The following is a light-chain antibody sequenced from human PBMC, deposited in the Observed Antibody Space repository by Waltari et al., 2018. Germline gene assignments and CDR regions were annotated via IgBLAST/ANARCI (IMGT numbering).Light chain of an antibody. Sequence: DIEMTRFSSSMSASGAERVTITCRASQDIKSDLVWYQQRPGEAPKRLIYRTSILQNGVPSRFSGSGSGTEFTLTVNSLQPDDSATYYCLQSNTYPLTFGGGTKVEIK. CDR3: LQSNTYPLT. J-gene: IGKJ4*01. V-gene: IGKV1-17*01. CDR1: QDIKSD. CDR2: RTS.